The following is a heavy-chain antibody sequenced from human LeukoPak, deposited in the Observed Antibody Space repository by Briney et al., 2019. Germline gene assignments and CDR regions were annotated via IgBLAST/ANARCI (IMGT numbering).Heavy chain of an antibody. CDR3: AKPDCSSTSCYTLDY. D-gene: IGHD2-2*02. V-gene: IGHV3-7*01. CDR1: GFTFSSYW. Sequence: GGSLRLSCAASGFTFSSYWMSWVRQAPGKGLEWVANIKQDGSEKYYVDSVKGRFTISRDNAKNSLYLQMNSLRAEDTAVYYCAKPDCSSTSCYTLDYWGQGTLVTVSS. J-gene: IGHJ4*02. CDR2: IKQDGSEK.